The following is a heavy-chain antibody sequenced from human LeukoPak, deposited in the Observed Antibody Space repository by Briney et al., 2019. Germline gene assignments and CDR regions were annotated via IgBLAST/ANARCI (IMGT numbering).Heavy chain of an antibody. Sequence: GGSLRLSCAASGFTFSSYWMSWVRQAPGKGLEWVANIKQDGSEKYYVDSVKGRFTISRDNAKNSLYLQMNSLRAEDTAVYYCAREGADYGDYSVDYWGQGTLVTVSS. CDR2: IKQDGSEK. CDR1: GFTFSSYW. V-gene: IGHV3-7*01. J-gene: IGHJ4*02. D-gene: IGHD4-17*01. CDR3: AREGADYGDYSVDY.